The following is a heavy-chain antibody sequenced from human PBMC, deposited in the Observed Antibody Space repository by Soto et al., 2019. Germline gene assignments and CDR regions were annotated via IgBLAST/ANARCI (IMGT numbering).Heavy chain of an antibody. CDR3: ARAHYGDYGYGMDV. CDR1: GGSISSGGYS. V-gene: IGHV4-30-2*01. Sequence: QLQLQESGSGLVKPSQTLSLTCAVSGGSISSGGYSWSWIRQPPGKGLEWIGYIYHSGSTYYNPSLKGRVTMSVGRSKNQFSLKLSSVTAADTAVYYCARAHYGDYGYGMDVWGQGTTVTVSS. J-gene: IGHJ6*02. D-gene: IGHD4-17*01. CDR2: IYHSGST.